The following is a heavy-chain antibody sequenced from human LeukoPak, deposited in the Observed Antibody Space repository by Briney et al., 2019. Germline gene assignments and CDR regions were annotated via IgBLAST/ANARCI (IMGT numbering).Heavy chain of an antibody. J-gene: IGHJ4*02. CDR1: GGTFSSYT. V-gene: IGHV1-69*02. D-gene: IGHD2-2*02. CDR3: ARSVLDIVVVPAAIGLDY. CDR2: IIPILGIA. Sequence: GSSVKVSCKASGGTFSSYTISWVRQAPGRGLEWMGRIIPILGIANYAQKFQGRVTITADKSTSTAYMELSSLRSEDTAVYYCARSVLDIVVVPAAIGLDYWGQGTLVTVSS.